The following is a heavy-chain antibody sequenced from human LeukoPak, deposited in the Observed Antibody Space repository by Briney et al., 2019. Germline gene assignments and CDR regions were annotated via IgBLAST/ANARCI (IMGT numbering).Heavy chain of an antibody. CDR1: GFTFSSYA. J-gene: IGHJ3*02. V-gene: IGHV3-23*01. CDR3: AKDLRLGELSDAFDI. CDR2: ISGSGGST. Sequence: PGGSLRLSCVASGFTFSSYAMNWVRQAPGKGLEWVSVISGSGGSTYYADSVKGRFTISRDNSKDTLFLQMNSLRAEDTAVYYCAKDLRLGELSDAFDIWGQGTMVTVSS. D-gene: IGHD3-16*02.